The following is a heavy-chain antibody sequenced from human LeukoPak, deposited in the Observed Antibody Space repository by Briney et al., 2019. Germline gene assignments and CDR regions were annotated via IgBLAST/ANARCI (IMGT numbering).Heavy chain of an antibody. V-gene: IGHV1-18*01. Sequence: ASVKVSCKASGYTFTSYGISWVRQAPGQGLEWMGWISAYNGNTNYAQKLQGRVTITTDTSTSTAYMELRSLRSDDTAVYYCARDPHIVVVPAAIRGWFDPWGQGTLVTVSS. J-gene: IGHJ5*02. CDR2: ISAYNGNT. CDR3: ARDPHIVVVPAAIRGWFDP. D-gene: IGHD2-2*02. CDR1: GYTFTSYG.